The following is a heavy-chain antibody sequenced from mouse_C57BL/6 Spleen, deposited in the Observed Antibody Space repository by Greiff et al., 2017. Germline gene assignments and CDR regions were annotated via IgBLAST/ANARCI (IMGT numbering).Heavy chain of an antibody. D-gene: IGHD2-12*01. CDR2: FHPYNDDT. V-gene: IGHV1-47*01. CDR3: ARPSYDGDYYAMDY. Sequence: VQLQESGAELVKPGASVKVSCKASGYTFTTYPIEWMKQNHGKSLEWIGNFHPYNDDTKYNETFKGKATLTVEKSSSTVYLELSRLTSDDSAVYYCARPSYDGDYYAMDYWGQGTSVTVSS. J-gene: IGHJ4*01. CDR1: GYTFTTYP.